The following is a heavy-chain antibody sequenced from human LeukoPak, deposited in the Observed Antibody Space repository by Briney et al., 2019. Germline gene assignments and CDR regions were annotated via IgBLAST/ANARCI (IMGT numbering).Heavy chain of an antibody. CDR2: INHSGST. J-gene: IGHJ5*02. CDR3: ARGLFGSGSYISGPWFDP. D-gene: IGHD3-10*01. Sequence: SETLSLTCAVYGGSFSGYYWSWIRQPPGKGLEWIGEINHSGSTNYNPSLKSRVTISVDTSKNQFSLKLSSVTAAETAVYYCARGLFGSGSYISGPWFDPWGQGTLVTVSS. CDR1: GGSFSGYY. V-gene: IGHV4-34*01.